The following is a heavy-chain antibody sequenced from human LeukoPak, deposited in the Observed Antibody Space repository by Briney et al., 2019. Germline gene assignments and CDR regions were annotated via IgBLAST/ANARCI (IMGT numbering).Heavy chain of an antibody. CDR3: AREGHSSPYDFDY. Sequence: ASVKVSCKASGYTFTGYYMHWVRQAPGQGLEWMGWINPNSGGTNYAQKFQGRVTMTRDTSMSTAYMELSSLTSDDTAVYYCAREGHSSPYDFDYWGQGTLVTVSS. D-gene: IGHD6-13*01. CDR1: GYTFTGYY. CDR2: INPNSGGT. J-gene: IGHJ4*02. V-gene: IGHV1-2*02.